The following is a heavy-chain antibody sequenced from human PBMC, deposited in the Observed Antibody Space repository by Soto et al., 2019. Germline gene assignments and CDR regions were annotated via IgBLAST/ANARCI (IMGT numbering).Heavy chain of an antibody. CDR3: ARGGYYDILTGYYTGDDY. D-gene: IGHD3-9*01. V-gene: IGHV3-33*01. Sequence: VQLVESGGGVVQPGRSLRLSCAASGFTFSSYGMHWVRQAPGKGLEWVAVIWYDGSNKYYADSVKGRFTISRDNSKNTLYLQMNSLRAEDTAVYYCARGGYYDILTGYYTGDDYWGQGTLVTVSS. J-gene: IGHJ4*02. CDR1: GFTFSSYG. CDR2: IWYDGSNK.